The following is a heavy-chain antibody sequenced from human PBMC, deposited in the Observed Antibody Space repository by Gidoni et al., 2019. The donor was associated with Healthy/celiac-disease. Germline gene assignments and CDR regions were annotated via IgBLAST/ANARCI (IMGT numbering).Heavy chain of an antibody. D-gene: IGHD6-19*01. CDR3: ARDGGSSGPQDAYFDY. V-gene: IGHV3-21*01. J-gene: IGHJ4*02. CDR2: SSSSSSYI. Sequence: ELQLVESGGGLVKHGGSLSLSCAASGFTFSTYSMNWVRQATGKGMEWVSSSSSSSSYIYYADSVKGRLTISRENAKNSLYLQMNSLRAEDTAVYYCARDGGSSGPQDAYFDYWGQGTMVTVSS. CDR1: GFTFSTYS.